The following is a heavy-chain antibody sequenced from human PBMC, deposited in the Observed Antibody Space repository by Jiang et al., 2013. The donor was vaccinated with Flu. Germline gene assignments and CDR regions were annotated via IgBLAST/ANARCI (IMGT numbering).Heavy chain of an antibody. V-gene: IGHV3-48*03. J-gene: IGHJ3*02. CDR3: ARDDDNWNYVGAFDI. Sequence: SSGSTIYYADSVKGRFTISRDNAKNSLYLQMNSLRAEDTAVYYCARDDDNWNYVGAFDIWGQGTMVTVSS. CDR2: SSGSTI. D-gene: IGHD1-7*01.